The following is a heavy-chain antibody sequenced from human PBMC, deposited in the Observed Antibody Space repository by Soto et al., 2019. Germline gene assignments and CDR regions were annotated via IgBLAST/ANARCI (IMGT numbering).Heavy chain of an antibody. CDR2: ISGYNGDT. CDR1: GYTFTDYS. D-gene: IGHD6-6*01. V-gene: IGHV1-18*04. Sequence: VQLVQSGAEVKKAGATVKISCKVSGYTFTDYSMHWVRQAPGKGLEWMGWISGYNGDTDYAQKFQGRVTMTTDRYTSTAYMEVRSLRSDDTAVYYCARDKPQQIVGYNYYYGMDVWGQGTTVTVSS. J-gene: IGHJ6*02. CDR3: ARDKPQQIVGYNYYYGMDV.